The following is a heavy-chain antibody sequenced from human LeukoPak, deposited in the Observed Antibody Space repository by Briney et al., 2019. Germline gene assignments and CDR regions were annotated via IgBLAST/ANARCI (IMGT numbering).Heavy chain of an antibody. CDR1: GFTFSSYS. CDR2: ISSSSSTI. J-gene: IGHJ4*02. CDR3: ARVGRYSWNDGWDY. D-gene: IGHD1-20*01. Sequence: PGGSLRLSCAASGFTFSSYSMNWVRQAPGKGLEWVSYISSSSSTIYYADSVKGRFTISRDNAKNSLYLQMNSLRAEDTAVYYCARVGRYSWNDGWDYWGQGTLVTVSS. V-gene: IGHV3-48*01.